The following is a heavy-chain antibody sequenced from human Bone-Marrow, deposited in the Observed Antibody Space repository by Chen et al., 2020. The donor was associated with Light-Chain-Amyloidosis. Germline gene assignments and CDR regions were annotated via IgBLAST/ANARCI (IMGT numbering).Heavy chain of an antibody. V-gene: IGHV3-15*01. CDR2: IKSKTDGGTT. CDR1: GFTFSNAW. CDR3: TSPYYTYDFWSGYYIGGDY. D-gene: IGHD3-3*01. Sequence: EVQLVESGGGLVKPGGSLRLSCAASGFTFSNAWMSWVRQAPGKGLEWVGRIKSKTDGGTTDYAAPVKGRFTISRDDSKNTLYLQMNSLKTVDTAVYYCTSPYYTYDFWSGYYIGGDYWGQGTLVTVSS. J-gene: IGHJ4*02.